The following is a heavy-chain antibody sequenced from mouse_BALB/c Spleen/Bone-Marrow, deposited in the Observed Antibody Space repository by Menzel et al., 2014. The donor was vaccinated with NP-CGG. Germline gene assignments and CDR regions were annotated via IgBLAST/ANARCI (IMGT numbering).Heavy chain of an antibody. Sequence: VHLVESGAELVRPGTSVKVSCKASGYAFTNYLIEWVKQRPVQGLEWIGVINPGSGGANYNGKFKGKATLTADKSSSTAYMQLSSLTSEDSAVYFCARQYGNYFDYWGQGTTLTVSS. CDR3: ARQYGNYFDY. CDR1: GYAFTNYL. D-gene: IGHD2-10*02. J-gene: IGHJ2*01. V-gene: IGHV1-54*01. CDR2: INPGSGGA.